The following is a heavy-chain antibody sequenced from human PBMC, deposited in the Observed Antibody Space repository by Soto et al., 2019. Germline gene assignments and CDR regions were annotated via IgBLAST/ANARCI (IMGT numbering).Heavy chain of an antibody. Sequence: EVQLLESGGGLVQPGGSLRLSCAASGCTFSNYAMSWVRQTPGKGLEWVSTISGGGGNTDYPDSVKGRFTISRDNSKDTVYLQMNGLRAEDTAIYYCAKERLGRGADYWGQGALVTVTS. J-gene: IGHJ4*02. CDR2: ISGGGGNT. CDR1: GCTFSNYA. CDR3: AKERLGRGADY. V-gene: IGHV3-23*01.